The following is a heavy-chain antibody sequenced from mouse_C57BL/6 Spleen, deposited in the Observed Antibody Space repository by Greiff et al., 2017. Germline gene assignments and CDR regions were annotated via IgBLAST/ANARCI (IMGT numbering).Heavy chain of an antibody. J-gene: IGHJ3*01. CDR2: INPNYGST. D-gene: IGHD1-1*01. CDR1: GYSFTDYN. V-gene: IGHV1-39*01. Sequence: QLVESGPELVKPGASVKISCKASGYSFTDYNMNWVKQSHGKSLEWIGVINPNYGSTSYNQKFKGKATLTVDQSSSTAYMQLNSLTSEDSAVYYCARSHYGSSYGWFAYWGQGTLVTVSA. CDR3: ARSHYGSSYGWFAY.